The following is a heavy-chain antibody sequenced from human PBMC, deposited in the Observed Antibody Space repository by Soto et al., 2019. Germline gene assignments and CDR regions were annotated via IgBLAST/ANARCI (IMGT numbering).Heavy chain of an antibody. V-gene: IGHV4-39*01. D-gene: IGHD4-17*01. CDR1: GGSISSSSYY. CDR3: ARRAVTTDPYYYYGMDV. J-gene: IGHJ6*02. CDR2: IYYSGST. Sequence: QLQLQESGPGLVKPSETLSLTCTVSGGSISSSSYYWGWIRQPPGKGLEWIGSIYYSGSTYYNPSLKSRVTISVDTSKNQFSLKLSSVTAADTAVYYCARRAVTTDPYYYYGMDVWGQGTTVTVSS.